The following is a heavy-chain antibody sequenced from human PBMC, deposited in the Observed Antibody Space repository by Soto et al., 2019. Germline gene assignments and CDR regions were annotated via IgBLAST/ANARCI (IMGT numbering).Heavy chain of an antibody. D-gene: IGHD2-21*02. CDR2: INPSGGST. Sequence: ASVKVSCKASGYTFTSYYMHWVRQAPGQGLEWMGIINPSGGSTTYAQKFQGRVTMTRDTSTSTVYMELSSLRSEDTAVYYCARSVVTALHFDYWGQGTQVTVSS. CDR1: GYTFTSYY. V-gene: IGHV1-46*03. J-gene: IGHJ4*02. CDR3: ARSVVTALHFDY.